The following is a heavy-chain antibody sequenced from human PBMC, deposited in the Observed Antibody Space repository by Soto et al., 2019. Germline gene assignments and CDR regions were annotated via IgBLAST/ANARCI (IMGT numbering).Heavy chain of an antibody. V-gene: IGHV1-69*06. CDR2: IIPIFGTA. Sequence: SVKVSCKASGGTFSSYAISWVRQAPGQGLEWMGGIIPIFGTANYAQKFQGRVTITADKSTSTAYMELSSLRSEDTAVYYCARDESTYSSGWYVYWGQGTLVTVSS. CDR1: GGTFSSYA. D-gene: IGHD6-19*01. J-gene: IGHJ4*02. CDR3: ARDESTYSSGWYVY.